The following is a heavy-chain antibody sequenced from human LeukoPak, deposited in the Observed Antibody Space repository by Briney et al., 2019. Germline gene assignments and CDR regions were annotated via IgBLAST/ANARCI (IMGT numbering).Heavy chain of an antibody. CDR3: ARAQRGGIVVVPAALMVLGY. CDR2: ISSSSSTI. J-gene: IGHJ4*02. CDR1: GFTFSSYS. D-gene: IGHD2-2*01. V-gene: IGHV3-48*01. Sequence: GGSLRLSCAASGFTFSSYSMNWVRQAPGKGLEWVSYISSSSSTIYYADSVKGRFTISRDNAKNSLYLQMNSLRAEDTAGYYCARAQRGGIVVVPAALMVLGYWGQGTLVTVSS.